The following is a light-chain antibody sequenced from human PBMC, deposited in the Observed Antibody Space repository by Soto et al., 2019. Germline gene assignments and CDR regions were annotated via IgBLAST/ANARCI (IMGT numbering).Light chain of an antibody. CDR1: NIGSKS. Sequence: SYELTQPPSVSVAPGQTARVTCGGSNIGSKSAHWYQQKAGQAPVVVVYDDSDRPSGIPERFSGSKSGNTATLTISGVEAGDEADYYCQVWDTSSVHPVVFGGGTKLTVL. J-gene: IGLJ2*01. CDR3: QVWDTSSVHPVV. V-gene: IGLV3-21*02. CDR2: DDS.